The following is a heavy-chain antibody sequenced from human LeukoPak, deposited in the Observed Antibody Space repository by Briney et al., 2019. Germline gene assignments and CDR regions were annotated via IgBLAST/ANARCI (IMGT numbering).Heavy chain of an antibody. J-gene: IGHJ4*02. CDR2: IYSSGST. Sequence: SEILSLTCTVSGGSISGYYWSWIRQPPGKGLEWIGYIYSSGSTNYNPSLKSRVTISVDTSKNQFSLKLSSVTAADTAVYYCARDGDTSGFDYWGQGTLVTVSS. CDR1: GGSISGYY. V-gene: IGHV4-59*01. D-gene: IGHD3-22*01. CDR3: ARDGDTSGFDY.